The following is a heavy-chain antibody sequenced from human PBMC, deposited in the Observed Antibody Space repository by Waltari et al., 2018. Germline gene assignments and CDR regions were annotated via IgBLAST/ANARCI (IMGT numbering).Heavy chain of an antibody. CDR3: AKDSGYSGSYFDY. D-gene: IGHD5-12*01. Sequence: QVQLVESGGGVVQPGRSPRLSCAASGFTFSSYGMHWVRQAPGKGLEWVAVISYDGSNKYYADSVKGRFTISRDNSKNTLYLQMNSLRAEDTAVYYCAKDSGYSGSYFDYWGQGTLVTVSS. V-gene: IGHV3-30*18. CDR1: GFTFSSYG. CDR2: ISYDGSNK. J-gene: IGHJ4*02.